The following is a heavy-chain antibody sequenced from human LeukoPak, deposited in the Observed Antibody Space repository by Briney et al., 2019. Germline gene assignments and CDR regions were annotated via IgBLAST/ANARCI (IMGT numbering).Heavy chain of an antibody. CDR2: IGTAGDT. J-gene: IGHJ6*03. V-gene: IGHV3-13*01. Sequence: GGSLRLSCAASGFTFSSYDMHWVRQATGKGLEWVSAIGTAGDTYYPGSVRGRFTISRENAKNSLYLQMNSLRAGDTAVYYCARMGYYYYMDVWGKGTTVTVSS. D-gene: IGHD5-24*01. CDR3: ARMGYYYYMDV. CDR1: GFTFSSYD.